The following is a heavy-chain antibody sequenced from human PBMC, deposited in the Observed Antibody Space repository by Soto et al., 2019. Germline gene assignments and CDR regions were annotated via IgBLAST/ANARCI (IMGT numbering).Heavy chain of an antibody. CDR2: ISWNGAAT. D-gene: IGHD3-10*01. Sequence: EAQLVESGGGLVQPGRSLRLSCVASGFTFDDYAIHWVRQAAGKGREWVSGISWNGAATGYADSVKGRFTISRDNAKNSLYLQMSSLRTEDTAIYYCANLPLYGSGFDCWGQGTLVTVSS. CDR1: GFTFDDYA. J-gene: IGHJ4*02. CDR3: ANLPLYGSGFDC. V-gene: IGHV3-9*01.